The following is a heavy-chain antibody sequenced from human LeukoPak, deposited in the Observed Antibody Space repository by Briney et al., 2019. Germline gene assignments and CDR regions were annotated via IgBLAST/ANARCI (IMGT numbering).Heavy chain of an antibody. CDR1: GFTVSSNY. Sequence: GGSLRLSCAASGFTVSSNYMSWVRQAPGKGLEWVSVIYSGGSTYYADSVKGRFTISRDNSKNTLYLQMNSLRAEDTAVYYCARDLSNWGIVNLIDYWGQGTLVTVSS. CDR3: ARDLSNWGIVNLIDY. J-gene: IGHJ4*02. V-gene: IGHV3-53*01. CDR2: IYSGGST. D-gene: IGHD7-27*01.